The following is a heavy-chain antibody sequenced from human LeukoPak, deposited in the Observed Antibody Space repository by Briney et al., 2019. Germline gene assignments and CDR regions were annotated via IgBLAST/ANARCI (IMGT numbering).Heavy chain of an antibody. Sequence: GGSLRLSCAASGFTFSSYGMSWVRQAPGKGLEWVSAVSSSGGSTYYADSVKGRFTISRDNAKNSLYLQMNSLRAEDTAVYYCARETSTGYSSSWYYWNWFDPWGQGTLVTVSS. D-gene: IGHD6-13*01. CDR3: ARETSTGYSSSWYYWNWFDP. CDR1: GFTFSSYG. J-gene: IGHJ5*02. V-gene: IGHV3-23*01. CDR2: VSSSGGST.